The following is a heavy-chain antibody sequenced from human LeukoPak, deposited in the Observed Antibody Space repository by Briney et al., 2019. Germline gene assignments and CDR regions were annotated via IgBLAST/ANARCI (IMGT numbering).Heavy chain of an antibody. Sequence: GGSLRLSCAASGFTFSSYSMNWVRQAPGKGLEWVSPISSSSSYIYYADSVKGRSTISRDNSKNTLYLQMNSLRAEDTAVYYCARDSVTVNTFDIWGQGTMVTVSS. CDR1: GFTFSSYS. J-gene: IGHJ3*02. CDR3: ARDSVTVNTFDI. V-gene: IGHV3-21*01. D-gene: IGHD4-17*01. CDR2: ISSSSSYI.